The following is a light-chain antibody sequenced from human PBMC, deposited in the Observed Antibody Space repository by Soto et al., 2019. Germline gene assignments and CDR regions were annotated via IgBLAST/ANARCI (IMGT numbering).Light chain of an antibody. CDR3: QQHGTSPIT. V-gene: IGKV3-11*01. Sequence: EIVLTQSPATLSLSPGERSTLSCRASQSVSSYLAWYQQKPGQAPRLLIYDASNRATGIPARFSGSGSGTDFTLTISRLEPDDFAVYYCQQHGTSPITFGQGTRLEIK. J-gene: IGKJ5*01. CDR1: QSVSSY. CDR2: DAS.